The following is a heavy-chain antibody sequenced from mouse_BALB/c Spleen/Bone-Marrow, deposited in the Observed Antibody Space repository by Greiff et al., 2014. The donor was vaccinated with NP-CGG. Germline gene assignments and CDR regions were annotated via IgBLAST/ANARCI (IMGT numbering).Heavy chain of an antibody. CDR3: ARWDSSGYVGFAY. J-gene: IGHJ3*01. V-gene: IGHV14-1*02. CDR2: IDPENGNT. Sequence: DVHLVESGAELVRPGALVKLSCKASGFNIKDYYMHWVKQRPEQGLEWIGWIDPENGNTIYDPKFQGKASITPDTSSNTAYLQLSSLTSEDTAVYYCARWDSSGYVGFAYWGQGTLVTVSA. CDR1: GFNIKDYY. D-gene: IGHD3-2*01.